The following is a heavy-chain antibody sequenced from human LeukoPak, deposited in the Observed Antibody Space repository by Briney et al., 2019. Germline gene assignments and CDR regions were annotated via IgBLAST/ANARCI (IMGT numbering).Heavy chain of an antibody. J-gene: IGHJ6*03. CDR1: GYSISSDYY. Sequence: SETLSLTCTVSGYSISSDYYWGWIRQPPGKGLEWIGSIYESGSTYYNPSLKSRVTILVDTSKNQFSLKLSSVTAADTAVYYCARASGGAPPKPYYYYMDVWGKGTTVTVSS. CDR2: IYESGST. V-gene: IGHV4-38-2*02. D-gene: IGHD1-26*01. CDR3: ARASGGAPPKPYYYYMDV.